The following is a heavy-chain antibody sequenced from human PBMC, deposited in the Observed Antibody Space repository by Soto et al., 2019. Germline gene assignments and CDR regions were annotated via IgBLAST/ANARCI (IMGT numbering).Heavy chain of an antibody. Sequence: GGSLRLSCAASGFTFSSYAMSWVRQAPGKGLEWVSAISGSGGSTYYADSVKGRFTISRDNSKNTLYLQMNSLRAEDTAVYYCAKDAVVVPAAPDLYYYYGMDVWGQGTKVTVSS. CDR1: GFTFSSYA. CDR3: AKDAVVVPAAPDLYYYYGMDV. D-gene: IGHD2-2*01. CDR2: ISGSGGST. V-gene: IGHV3-23*01. J-gene: IGHJ6*02.